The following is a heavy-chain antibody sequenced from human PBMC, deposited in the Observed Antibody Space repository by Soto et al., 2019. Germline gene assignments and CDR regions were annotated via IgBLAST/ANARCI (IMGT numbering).Heavy chain of an antibody. V-gene: IGHV3-7*01. J-gene: IGHJ5*02. CDR2: INLYGSAK. CDR1: GFTFSNHW. D-gene: IGHD2-8*01. Sequence: GSLRLSCVASGFTFSNHWMSWVRQAPGKGLEWVANINLYGSAKTYADSMRGRFTISRDNAKNSLYLQMSSLRAEDTAVYYCARDNGYNWFDPWGQGTLVTVSS. CDR3: ARDNGYNWFDP.